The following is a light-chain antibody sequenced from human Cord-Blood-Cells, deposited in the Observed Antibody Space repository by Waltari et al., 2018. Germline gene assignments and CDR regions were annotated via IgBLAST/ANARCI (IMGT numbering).Light chain of an antibody. CDR1: QSVSSN. J-gene: IGKJ2*01. V-gene: IGKV3-15*01. CDR2: GAS. CDR3: QQYNNWPYT. Sequence: EIVMTQSPATLSVSPGERATLSCRASQSVSSNVAWYQQKPGQAPRLLIYGASTRATGIPARFSGSGSGTECTLTISSLQSEDFAVYYCQQYNNWPYTFGQGTKLEIK.